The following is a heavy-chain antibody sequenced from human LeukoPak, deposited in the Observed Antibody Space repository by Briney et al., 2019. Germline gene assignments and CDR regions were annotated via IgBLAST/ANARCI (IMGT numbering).Heavy chain of an antibody. CDR3: ARVAYYSNYLYYFDY. J-gene: IGHJ4*02. V-gene: IGHV3-48*01. Sequence: ETLSLTCTVSGGSISSSSYYWGWIRQPPGKGLEWVSYISSSSSTIYYADSVKGRFTISRDNAKNSLYLQMNSLRAEDTAVYYCARVAYYSNYLYYFDYWGQGTLVTVSS. CDR1: GGSISSSSYY. D-gene: IGHD4-11*01. CDR2: ISSSSSTI.